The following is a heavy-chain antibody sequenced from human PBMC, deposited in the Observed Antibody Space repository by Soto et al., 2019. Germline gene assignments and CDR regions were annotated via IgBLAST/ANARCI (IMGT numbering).Heavy chain of an antibody. V-gene: IGHV4-59*02. J-gene: IGHJ3*01. D-gene: IGHD3-22*01. CDR1: AGSVSGNY. Sequence: SEMMSLTCCLSAGSVSGNYWACIRQSPRQGLDRLAHMCSRGSGGITTHPSLKSRVSSSVVTSTNHISLRLTSVTAADTAVYYCARAFYESSAAGGAFDLWGPGTRANASS. CDR3: ARAFYESSAAGGAFDL. CDR2: MCSRGSGGI.